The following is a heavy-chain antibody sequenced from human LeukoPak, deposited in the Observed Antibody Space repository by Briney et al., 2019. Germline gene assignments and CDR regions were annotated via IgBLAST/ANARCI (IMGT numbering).Heavy chain of an antibody. CDR2: INQSGGA. Sequence: SWEILSLTWAVDGGSLSGYYWSWIRQPPGKGLEWIGEINQSGGAHYTPSPKSRASISVDTYKIQFSLKLSSVTAADTAVYYCARGWGRAVAGNFYWGRGTPVTVSS. CDR1: GGSLSGYY. J-gene: IGHJ4*02. CDR3: ARGWGRAVAGNFY. V-gene: IGHV4-34*01. D-gene: IGHD6-19*01.